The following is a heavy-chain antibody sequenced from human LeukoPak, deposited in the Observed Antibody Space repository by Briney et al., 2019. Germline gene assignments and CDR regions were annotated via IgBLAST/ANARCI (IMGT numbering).Heavy chain of an antibody. CDR2: ISSSSSYI. V-gene: IGHV3-21*04. CDR3: AKGTSDFFHAFDI. Sequence: GGSLRLSCAASGFTFSSYSMNWVRQAPGKGLEWVSSISSSSSYIYYADSVKGRFTISRDNSKNTLYLQMNSLRAEDTAVYYCAKGTSDFFHAFDIWGQGTMVTVSS. CDR1: GFTFSSYS. D-gene: IGHD3-3*01. J-gene: IGHJ3*02.